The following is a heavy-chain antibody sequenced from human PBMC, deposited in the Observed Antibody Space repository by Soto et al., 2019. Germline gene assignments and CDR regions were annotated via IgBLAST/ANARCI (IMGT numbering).Heavy chain of an antibody. D-gene: IGHD3-16*01. CDR2: ISSNGDTS. CDR1: GLTFRNYG. J-gene: IGHJ5*02. Sequence: GGSMRVSCATSGLTFRNYGRHWARQAPGKGLEYVSAISSNGDTSYYANSVKGRFTISRDNSKNTVYLQMGSLRTEDMAVYYCARDGGSYAFDPWGQGTLVTASS. CDR3: ARDGGSYAFDP. V-gene: IGHV3-64*01.